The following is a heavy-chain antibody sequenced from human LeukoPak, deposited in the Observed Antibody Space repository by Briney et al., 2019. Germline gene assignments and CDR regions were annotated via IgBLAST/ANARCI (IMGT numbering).Heavy chain of an antibody. J-gene: IGHJ3*02. CDR3: AREMMVRGVRAFDI. D-gene: IGHD3-10*01. CDR2: IYSGGST. Sequence: GGSLRLSCAASGFTVSSNYMSWVRQAPGKGLEWVSVIYSGGSTYYADSVKGRFTISRDKSKNTLYLQMNSLRAEDTAVYYCAREMMVRGVRAFDIWGQGTMVTVSS. V-gene: IGHV3-53*01. CDR1: GFTVSSNY.